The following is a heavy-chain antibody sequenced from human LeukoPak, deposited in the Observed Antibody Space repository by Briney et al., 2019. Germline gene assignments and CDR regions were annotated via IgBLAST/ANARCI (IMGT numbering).Heavy chain of an antibody. J-gene: IGHJ4*02. CDR3: ARGTWPNKLFDY. CDR2: ISYDGRNK. Sequence: GGSLRLSCAASGFSFSSYGMHWVRQAPGKGLEWVAVISYDGRNKYYADSVKGRFTISRDNSKNTVHLQMNSLRAEDTAVYYCARGTWPNKLFDYWGQGTLVTVSS. D-gene: IGHD1/OR15-1a*01. CDR1: GFSFSSYG. V-gene: IGHV3-30*03.